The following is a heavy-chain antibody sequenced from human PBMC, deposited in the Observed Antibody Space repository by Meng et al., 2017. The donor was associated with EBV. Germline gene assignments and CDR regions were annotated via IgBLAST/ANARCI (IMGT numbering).Heavy chain of an antibody. J-gene: IGHJ4*02. D-gene: IGHD6-13*01. CDR1: GFTFSSYA. Sequence: VQLLEFGGGLDQPGGSLRLSCAASGFTFSSYAMRWVRQAPGKGLEWVSAISGSGGSTYYADSVKGRFTISRDNSKNTLYLQMNSLRAEDTAVYYCAKDLAGGIAVDYWGQGTLVTVSS. CDR3: AKDLAGGIAVDY. V-gene: IGHV3-23*01. CDR2: ISGSGGST.